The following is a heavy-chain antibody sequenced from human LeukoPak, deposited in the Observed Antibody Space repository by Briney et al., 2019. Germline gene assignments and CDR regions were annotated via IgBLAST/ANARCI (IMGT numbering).Heavy chain of an antibody. CDR1: GFTFSDYD. V-gene: IGHV3-48*01. CDR2: ITGSSSSK. Sequence: GGSLRLSCAASGFTFSDYDMNWIRQAPGTGLGWVSYITGSSSSKYYADSVKGRFTISRDNAKNSLYLQMNSLRAEDTAVYYCARQTTSGWYPHWGQGTMVTVSS. J-gene: IGHJ3*01. D-gene: IGHD6-19*01. CDR3: ARQTTSGWYPH.